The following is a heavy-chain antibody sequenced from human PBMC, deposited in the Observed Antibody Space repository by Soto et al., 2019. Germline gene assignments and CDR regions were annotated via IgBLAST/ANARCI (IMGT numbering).Heavy chain of an antibody. V-gene: IGHV4-31*03. CDR1: GGSISSGGYY. Sequence: SETLSLTCTVSGGSISSGGYYWSWIRQHPEKGLEWIGHIYHSGNTYYNPSLKSRVTISVDTSKNQFSLKLSSVTAADTAVYYCARDPSTSWHYLDYWGQGTIVTVSS. D-gene: IGHD6-13*01. CDR2: IYHSGNT. CDR3: ARDPSTSWHYLDY. J-gene: IGHJ4*02.